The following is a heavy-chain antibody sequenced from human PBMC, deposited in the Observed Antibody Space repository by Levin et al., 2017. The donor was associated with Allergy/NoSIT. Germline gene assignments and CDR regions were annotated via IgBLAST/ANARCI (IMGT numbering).Heavy chain of an antibody. V-gene: IGHV5-10-1*01. J-gene: IGHJ1*01. CDR2: IDPSDSYT. CDR1: GYSFTSYW. D-gene: IGHD2-15*01. CDR3: ARSLGYCSGGSCYAEYFQH. Sequence: GSLRLSCKGSGYSFTSYWISWVRQMPGKGLEWMGRIDPSDSYTNYSPSFQGHVTISADKSISTAYLQWSSLKASDTAMYYCARSLGYCSGGSCYAEYFQHWGQGTLVTVSS.